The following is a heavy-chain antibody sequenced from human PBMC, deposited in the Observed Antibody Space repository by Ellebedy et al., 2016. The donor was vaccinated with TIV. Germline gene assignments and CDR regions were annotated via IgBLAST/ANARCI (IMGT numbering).Heavy chain of an antibody. CDR3: ARHFYDNTGFSL. J-gene: IGHJ4*02. CDR1: GGSVNSSSYY. Sequence: MLSETLSLTCTVSGGSVNSSSYYWAWIRQTPGKGLEWIGSIYYRGITFYKPSLKSRVTISVDTSKNELSLKLDSVTAGDTAVYYCARHFYDNTGFSLWGQGTLVTVSS. CDR2: IYYRGIT. V-gene: IGHV4-39*01. D-gene: IGHD3-22*01.